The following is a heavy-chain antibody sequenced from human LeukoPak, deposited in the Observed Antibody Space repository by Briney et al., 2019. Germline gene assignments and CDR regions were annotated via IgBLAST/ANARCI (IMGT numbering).Heavy chain of an antibody. CDR2: ISPNNGNT. J-gene: IGHJ3*02. V-gene: IGHV1-18*04. CDR3: TRVRNSNNWWGAFDI. D-gene: IGHD1-1*01. Sequence: ASVKVSCKASGYTFTGYDMHWVRQAPGQRLEWMGWISPNNGNTHYAQGVQGRVTMTTDTSRSTAYMELRSLRSDDTAVYYCTRVRNSNNWWGAFDIWGQGTMVTVSS. CDR1: GYTFTGYD.